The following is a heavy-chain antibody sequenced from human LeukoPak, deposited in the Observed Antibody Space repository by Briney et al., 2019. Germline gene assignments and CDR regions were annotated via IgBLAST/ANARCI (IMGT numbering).Heavy chain of an antibody. D-gene: IGHD1-7*01. Sequence: GGSLRLSCAASGFNSYSYAMSWVRQAPGKGLEWVSGIIRSDDTTYYADPVKGRFTISRDSSKNTLYLQMNSLRAEDTAIYYCARDGTTTRYNWFDSWGQGTLVTVSS. CDR2: IIRSDDTT. J-gene: IGHJ5*01. CDR1: GFNSYSYA. CDR3: ARDGTTTRYNWFDS. V-gene: IGHV3-23*01.